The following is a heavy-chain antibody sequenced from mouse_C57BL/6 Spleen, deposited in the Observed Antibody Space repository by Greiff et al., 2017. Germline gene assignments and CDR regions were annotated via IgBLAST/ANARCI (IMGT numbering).Heavy chain of an antibody. CDR3: AKEGVLGTWGFDY. Sequence: VKLKQSGPGLVQPSQSLSITCTVSGFSLTSSGVHWVRQSPGKGLEWLGVIWRGGSTDYNAAFMSRLSITKDNSKSQVFFKMNSLQADDTAIYYCAKEGVLGTWGFDYWGQGTTLTVSS. J-gene: IGHJ2*01. CDR1: GFSLTSSG. CDR2: IWRGGST. D-gene: IGHD3-1*01. V-gene: IGHV2-5*01.